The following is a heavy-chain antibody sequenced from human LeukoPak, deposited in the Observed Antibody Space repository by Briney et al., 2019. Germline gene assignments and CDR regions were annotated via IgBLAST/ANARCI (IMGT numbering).Heavy chain of an antibody. D-gene: IGHD5-18*01. J-gene: IGHJ4*02. CDR3: ARFKGYSYGPAVDY. Sequence: GGSLRLSCAASGFTFDDYGMSWVRQAPGKGLEWASGINWNGGSTGYADSVKGRFTISRDNAKNSLYLQMNSLRAEDTALYYCARFKGYSYGPAVDYWGQGTLVTVSS. V-gene: IGHV3-20*04. CDR1: GFTFDDYG. CDR2: INWNGGST.